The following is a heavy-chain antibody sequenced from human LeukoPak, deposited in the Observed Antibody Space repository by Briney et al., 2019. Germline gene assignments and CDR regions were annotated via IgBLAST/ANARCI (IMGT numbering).Heavy chain of an antibody. Sequence: ASVKVSCKASRYTFTGYYLHWVRQAPGQGLEWMGWIIPNSGGTDYAQKFQGRVTMTRDTSISTAYMELSRLRSDDTAVYYCARVWKSSSPNVGWFDPWGQGTLVTVSS. CDR1: RYTFTGYY. D-gene: IGHD6-13*01. V-gene: IGHV1-2*02. CDR3: ARVWKSSSPNVGWFDP. CDR2: IIPNSGGT. J-gene: IGHJ5*02.